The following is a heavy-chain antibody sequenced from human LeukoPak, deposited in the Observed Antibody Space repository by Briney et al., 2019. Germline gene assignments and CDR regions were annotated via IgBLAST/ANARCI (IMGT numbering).Heavy chain of an antibody. CDR3: THPAYYYNVGV. Sequence: PGGSLRLSCSASGLTFSVSAIHWVRQASGKGLEWVGRIKTKADNYATAYAASVKGRFTISRDDSTNTAYLQMNSLKTEDTAVYYCTHPAYYYNVGVWGKGTTVTVSS. D-gene: IGHD6-25*01. V-gene: IGHV3-73*01. CDR1: GLTFSVSA. CDR2: IKTKADNYAT. J-gene: IGHJ6*04.